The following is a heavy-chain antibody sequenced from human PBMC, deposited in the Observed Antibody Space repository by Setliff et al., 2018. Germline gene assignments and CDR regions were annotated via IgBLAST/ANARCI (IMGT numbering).Heavy chain of an antibody. Sequence: PSETLSLTCTVSGGSVGNSYYYWNWIRQPAGKGLEWIGRIYTTWSTNYNPSLKGRATLSIDASKNQFSLKLSSVTAADTAVYYCARLRKDYGDYYYFDYWGQGTLVTVSS. CDR2: IYTTWST. D-gene: IGHD4-17*01. V-gene: IGHV4-61*02. CDR1: GGSVGNSYYY. CDR3: ARLRKDYGDYYYFDY. J-gene: IGHJ4*02.